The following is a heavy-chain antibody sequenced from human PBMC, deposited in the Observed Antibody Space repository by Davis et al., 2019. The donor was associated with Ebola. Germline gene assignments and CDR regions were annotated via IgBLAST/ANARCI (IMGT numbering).Heavy chain of an antibody. V-gene: IGHV3-73*01. CDR1: GFTFSGSA. CDR2: IRSKANSYAT. D-gene: IGHD1-26*01. Sequence: GGSLRLSCAASGFTFSGSAMHWVRQASGKGLEWVGRIRSKANSYATAYAASVKGRFTISRDDSKNTAYLQMNSLKTEDTAVYYCTRGGGSYLVWGQGTLVTVSS. CDR3: TRGGGSYLV. J-gene: IGHJ4*02.